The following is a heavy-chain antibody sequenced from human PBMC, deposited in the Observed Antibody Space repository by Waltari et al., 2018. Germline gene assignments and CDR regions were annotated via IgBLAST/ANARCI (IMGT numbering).Heavy chain of an antibody. CDR3: ASKGEYSSSSGAFYI. CDR2: INPSGGST. Sequence: QVQLVQSGAEVKKPGASVKVSCKESGYTFTSYYMNWGRQAPGQGLEWMGIINPSGGSTSYAQKFQGRVTMTRDTSTSTVYMELSSLRSEYTAVYYCASKGEYSSSSGAFYIWGQGTMVTVSS. J-gene: IGHJ3*02. D-gene: IGHD6-6*01. V-gene: IGHV1-46*01. CDR1: GYTFTSYY.